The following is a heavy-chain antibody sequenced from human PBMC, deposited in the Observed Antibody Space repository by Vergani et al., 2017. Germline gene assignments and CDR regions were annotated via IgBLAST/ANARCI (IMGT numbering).Heavy chain of an antibody. J-gene: IGHJ6*02. V-gene: IGHV4-61*02. CDR2: IYTSGST. D-gene: IGHD3-10*01. Sequence: QVQLQESGPGLVKPSQTLSLTCTVSGGSISSGSYYWSWIRQPAGKGLEWIGRIYTSGSTNYNPSLKSRVTISVDTSKNQFSLKLSSVTAADTAVYYFARVSTMVRGVTGYYYYGMDVWGQGTTVTVSS. CDR1: GGSISSGSYY. CDR3: ARVSTMVRGVTGYYYYGMDV.